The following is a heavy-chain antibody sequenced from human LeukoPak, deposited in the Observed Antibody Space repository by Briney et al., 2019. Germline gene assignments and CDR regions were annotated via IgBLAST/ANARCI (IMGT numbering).Heavy chain of an antibody. CDR3: AREAKGYCSSTSCYGKLVNY. Sequence: SETLSLTCAVYGGSFSGYYWSWIRQPPGKGLEWIGEINHSGSTNYNPSLKSRVTISVDTSKNQFSLKLSSVTAADTAVYYCAREAKGYCSSTSCYGKLVNYWGQGTLVTVSS. CDR1: GGSFSGYY. V-gene: IGHV4-34*01. CDR2: INHSGST. J-gene: IGHJ4*02. D-gene: IGHD2-2*01.